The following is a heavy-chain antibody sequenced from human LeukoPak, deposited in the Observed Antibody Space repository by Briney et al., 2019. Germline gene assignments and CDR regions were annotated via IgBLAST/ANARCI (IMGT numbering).Heavy chain of an antibody. J-gene: IGHJ4*02. CDR2: IYHSGST. CDR1: GYSISSGYY. D-gene: IGHD3-3*01. CDR3: ARGGGYYNY. V-gene: IGHV4-38-2*01. Sequence: SETPSLTCAVSGYSISSGYYWGWIRQPPGKGLEWIGSIYHSGSTYYNPSLKSRVTISVDTSKNQFSLKLSSVTAADTAVYYCARGGGYYNYWGQGTLVTVSS.